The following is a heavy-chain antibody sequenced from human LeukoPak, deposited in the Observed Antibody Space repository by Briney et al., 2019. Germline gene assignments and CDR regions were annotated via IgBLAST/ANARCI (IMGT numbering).Heavy chain of an antibody. D-gene: IGHD6-13*01. CDR3: ARGPDSSSVYYYYYGMDV. CDR2: MNPNSGNT. V-gene: IGHV1-8*01. Sequence: ASVKVSCKASGYTFTSYDINWVRQATGQGLEWMGRMNPNSGNTGYAQKFQGRVTMTRNTSISTAYMELSSLRSEDTAVYYCARGPDSSSVYYYYYGMDVWGQGTTVTVSS. J-gene: IGHJ6*02. CDR1: GYTFTSYD.